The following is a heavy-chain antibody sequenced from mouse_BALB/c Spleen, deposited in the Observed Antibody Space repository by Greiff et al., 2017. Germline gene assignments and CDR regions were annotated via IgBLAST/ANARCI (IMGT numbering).Heavy chain of an antibody. Sequence: QVQLKESAAELARPGASVKMSCKASGYTFTSYTMHWVKQRPGQGLEWIGYINPSSGYTEYNQKFKDKTTLTADKSSSTAYMQLSSLTSEDSAVYYCAREGAYYGKRFAYWGQGTLVTVSA. CDR1: GYTFTSYT. CDR3: AREGAYYGKRFAY. CDR2: INPSSGYT. D-gene: IGHD2-10*01. J-gene: IGHJ3*01. V-gene: IGHV1-4*02.